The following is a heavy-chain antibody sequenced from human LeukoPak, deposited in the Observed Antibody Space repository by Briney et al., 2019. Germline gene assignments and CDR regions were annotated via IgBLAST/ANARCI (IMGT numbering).Heavy chain of an antibody. CDR2: ISYDGSNK. Sequence: GGSLRLSCAAPGFTFINYAMSWVRQAPGKGLEWVTFISYDGSNKYHADSVKGRFTISRDNSKNTVYLQMNSLRAEDTAVYFCAKEYGYDYNYFYSMDVWGKGTTVTISS. CDR3: AKEYGYDYNYFYSMDV. CDR1: GFTFINYA. J-gene: IGHJ6*03. D-gene: IGHD1-1*01. V-gene: IGHV3-30*02.